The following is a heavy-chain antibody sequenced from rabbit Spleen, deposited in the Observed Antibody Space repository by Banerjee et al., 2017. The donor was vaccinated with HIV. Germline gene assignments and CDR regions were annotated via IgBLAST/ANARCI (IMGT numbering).Heavy chain of an antibody. CDR1: GFSFSSNW. Sequence: LEESGGGLVKPGGTLTLTCTVSGFSFSSNWICWVRQAPGKGLEWIACIDTNDGDTDYANWPKGRFTISKTSSTTVTLKMTSLTVADTATYFCARGGYAYALDLWGQGTLVTVS. D-gene: IGHD6-1*01. CDR2: IDTNDGDT. J-gene: IGHJ4*01. V-gene: IGHV1S45*01. CDR3: ARGGYAYALDL.